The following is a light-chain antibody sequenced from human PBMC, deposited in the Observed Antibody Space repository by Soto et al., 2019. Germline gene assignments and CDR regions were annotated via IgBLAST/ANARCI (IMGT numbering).Light chain of an antibody. CDR1: QSISSW. CDR3: QQYNSYSSIT. Sequence: DIPLTHSHSTLSESLPERITIXCRASQSISSWVAWYQQKPGKAPKVLICDASSLEGGVPSRFSGSGSGTEFTLTISSLQPDDFATYYCQQYNSYSSITFGQGTRLEI. V-gene: IGKV1-5*01. CDR2: DAS. J-gene: IGKJ5*01.